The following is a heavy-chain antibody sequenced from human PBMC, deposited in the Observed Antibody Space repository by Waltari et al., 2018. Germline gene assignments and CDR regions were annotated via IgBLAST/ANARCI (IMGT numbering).Heavy chain of an antibody. CDR2: VYNTGGN. Sequence: QVQLQESGPVLVKPSETLRLTCTFSGGSISAYYWSWIRQPPGKGLEWIGYVYNTGGNYYNHSLMSRLSVSIDTSKNQVSLNLNSVTAADTARYCCAISTPGIAVALDYWGQGIPVTVSA. V-gene: IGHV4-59*01. CDR3: AISTPGIAVALDY. J-gene: IGHJ4*02. D-gene: IGHD6-19*01. CDR1: GGSISAYY.